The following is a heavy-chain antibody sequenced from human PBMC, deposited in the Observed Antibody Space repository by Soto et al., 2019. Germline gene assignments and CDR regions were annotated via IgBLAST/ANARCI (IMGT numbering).Heavy chain of an antibody. CDR3: TRHLIGAGY. Sequence: EVQLVESGGGLVQPGGSLKLSCAASGFTFSGSAMHWVRQASGKGLEWVGRIRSKANSYATAYAASVKVRFTISRDDSKNTAYLQMNSLKTEDTAVYYCTRHLIGAGYWGQGTLVTVSS. D-gene: IGHD2-8*01. CDR1: GFTFSGSA. V-gene: IGHV3-73*01. J-gene: IGHJ4*02. CDR2: IRSKANSYAT.